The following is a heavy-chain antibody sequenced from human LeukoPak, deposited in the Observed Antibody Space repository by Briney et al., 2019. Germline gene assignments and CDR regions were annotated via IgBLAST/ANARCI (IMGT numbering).Heavy chain of an antibody. Sequence: PSETLSLTCAVYGGSFSGYYWSWIRQPPGKGLEWIGEINHSGSTNYNPSLKSRVTISVDTSKNQFSLKLSSVTAADTAVYCCASKDPYCTNGVCRTGPDYWGQGTLVTVSS. D-gene: IGHD2-8*01. CDR2: INHSGST. J-gene: IGHJ4*02. V-gene: IGHV4-34*01. CDR3: ASKDPYCTNGVCRTGPDY. CDR1: GGSFSGYY.